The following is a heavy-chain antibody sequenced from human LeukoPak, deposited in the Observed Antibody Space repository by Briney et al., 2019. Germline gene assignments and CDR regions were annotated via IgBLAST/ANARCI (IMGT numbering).Heavy chain of an antibody. D-gene: IGHD2-21*02. V-gene: IGHV3-23*01. CDR1: GFIYSSYA. CDR2: FNSSGGNT. J-gene: IGHJ4*02. CDR3: AKRARPCSGDCSAPYYFDY. Sequence: GGPLRLSCEASGFIYSSYAMSGVRQSTGKGLEWVSSFNSSGGNTYYAESVKGRFTISRDNSENTLYLQMSSLRAEDTAVYYCAKRARPCSGDCSAPYYFDYWGQGTLVTVSS.